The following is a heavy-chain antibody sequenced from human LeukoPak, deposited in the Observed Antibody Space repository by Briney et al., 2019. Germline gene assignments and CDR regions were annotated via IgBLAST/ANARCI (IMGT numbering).Heavy chain of an antibody. CDR3: VRAKYYYDSSGQSYPNWFDP. V-gene: IGHV3-74*01. D-gene: IGHD3-22*01. Sequence: GGSLRLSCAASGLTFSSYWMHWVRQAPGKGLVWVSRVNTDGRVTNYADSVKGRFTISRDNAKNTLYLQMNSLRAEDTAVYYCVRAKYYYDSSGQSYPNWFDPWGQGTQVTVSS. J-gene: IGHJ5*02. CDR2: VNTDGRVT. CDR1: GLTFSSYW.